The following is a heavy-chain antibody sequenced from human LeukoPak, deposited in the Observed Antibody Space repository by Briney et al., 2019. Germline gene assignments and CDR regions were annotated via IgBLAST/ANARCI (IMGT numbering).Heavy chain of an antibody. CDR2: INHSGST. Sequence: PSETLSLTCAVYGGSFSGYYWSWIRQPPGKGLEWIGEINHSGSTYYNPSLKSRVTISVDTSKNQFSLKLSSVTAADTAVYYCASSVTRPYFDYWGQGTLVTVSS. CDR3: ASSVTRPYFDY. CDR1: GGSFSGYY. V-gene: IGHV4-34*01. J-gene: IGHJ4*02. D-gene: IGHD2-21*02.